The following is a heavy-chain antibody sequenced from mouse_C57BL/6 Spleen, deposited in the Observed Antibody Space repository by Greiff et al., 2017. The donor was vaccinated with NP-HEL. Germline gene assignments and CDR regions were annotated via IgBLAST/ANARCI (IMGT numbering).Heavy chain of an antibody. CDR1: GFTFSSYA. J-gene: IGHJ1*03. CDR3: ASQYYGSSYGYFDV. V-gene: IGHV5-4*01. CDR2: ISDGGSYT. Sequence: EVHLVESGGGLVKPGGSLKLSCAASGFTFSSYAMSWVRQTPEKRLEWVATISDGGSYTYYPDNVKGRFTISRDNAKNNLYLQMSHLKSEDTAMYYCASQYYGSSYGYFDVWGTGTTVTVSS. D-gene: IGHD1-1*01.